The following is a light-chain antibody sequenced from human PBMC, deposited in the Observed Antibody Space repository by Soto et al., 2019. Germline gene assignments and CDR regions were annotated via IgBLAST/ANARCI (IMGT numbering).Light chain of an antibody. CDR1: QSVSSSH. Sequence: EIVLTQSPGTLSLSPGERATLSCRASQSVSSSHLAWYQQKPGQAPRLLIDGASSRATGIPDRFSGSGSGTDFTLTISRLEPEDFAVYYCQQYGSSPWTFGQGTKVEIK. CDR2: GAS. J-gene: IGKJ1*01. V-gene: IGKV3-20*01. CDR3: QQYGSSPWT.